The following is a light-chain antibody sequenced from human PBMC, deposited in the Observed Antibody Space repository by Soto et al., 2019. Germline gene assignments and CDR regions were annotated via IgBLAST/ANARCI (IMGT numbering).Light chain of an antibody. J-gene: IGLJ3*02. V-gene: IGLV2-14*01. CDR3: ISYSSSSTPCV. CDR1: SSDVGGYNY. Sequence: QSALTQPASVSGSPGQSITISCTGTSSDVGGYNYVSWYQQHPGKAPKLMIYEVSNRPSGVSNRFSGSKSGNTASLTISGLQPEDEADYYCISYSSSSTPCVFGGGTKLTVL. CDR2: EVS.